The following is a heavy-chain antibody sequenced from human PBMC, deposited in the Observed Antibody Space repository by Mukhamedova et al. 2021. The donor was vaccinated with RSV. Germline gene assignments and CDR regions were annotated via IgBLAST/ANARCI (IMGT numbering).Heavy chain of an antibody. V-gene: IGHV1-46*01. CDR3: AREIPNSFYFDY. CDR2: INPDDGGA. J-gene: IGHJ4*02. Sequence: EYMGIINPDDGGARYAQKFQGRVTMTRDTSTSTVYMELSSLTSEAMAMYYCAREIPNSFYFDYWGQGTPVTVSS. D-gene: IGHD2-2*02.